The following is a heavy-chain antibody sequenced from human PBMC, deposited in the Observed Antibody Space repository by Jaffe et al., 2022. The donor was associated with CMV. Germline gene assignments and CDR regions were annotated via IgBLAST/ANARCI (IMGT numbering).Heavy chain of an antibody. CDR1: GYPFTSYY. V-gene: IGHV1-46*01. CDR2: INPSGGNT. CDR3: ARDDGSSWGTFQYYAMDV. J-gene: IGHJ6*02. D-gene: IGHD6-13*01. Sequence: QVQLVQSGAEVKKPGASVKVSCKASGYPFTSYYMHWVRQAPGQGLEWMGVINPSGGNTKYAPKFQGRAITTRDTSTSTVYMEVSSLKSDDTAVYYCARDDGSSWGTFQYYAMDVWGQGTTVTVSS.